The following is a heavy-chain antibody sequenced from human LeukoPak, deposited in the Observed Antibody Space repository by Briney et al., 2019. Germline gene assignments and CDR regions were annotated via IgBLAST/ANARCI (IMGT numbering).Heavy chain of an antibody. J-gene: IGHJ5*02. D-gene: IGHD6-13*01. V-gene: IGHV3-23*01. CDR3: AKGKIDSNTWYNLCLDP. CDR1: GFTFSSYA. Sequence: GGSLRLSCAASGFTFSSYAMSWVRQAPGKRLEWVSGISGSGGSTYYADSVKGRFTISRDNSKNTLNLQMNSLTAEDTAVYYCAKGKIDSNTWYNLCLDPWGQGTLVTVSS. CDR2: ISGSGGST.